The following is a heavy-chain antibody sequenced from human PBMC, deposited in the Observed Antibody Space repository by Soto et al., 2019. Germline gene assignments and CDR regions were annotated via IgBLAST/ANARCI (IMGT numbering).Heavy chain of an antibody. CDR1: GGSISSGGYY. J-gene: IGHJ6*02. Sequence: QVQLQESGPGLVKPSQTLSLTCTVSGGSISSGGYYWSWIRQHPGKGLEWIGYIYYSGSTYYNPSLKSRVTISVDTSKNQFSLKLSSVTAADTAVYYCARGATYYDFWSGYLSRPKNHTNFYYYYGMDVWGQGTTVTVSS. V-gene: IGHV4-31*03. CDR3: ARGATYYDFWSGYLSRPKNHTNFYYYYGMDV. D-gene: IGHD3-3*01. CDR2: IYYSGST.